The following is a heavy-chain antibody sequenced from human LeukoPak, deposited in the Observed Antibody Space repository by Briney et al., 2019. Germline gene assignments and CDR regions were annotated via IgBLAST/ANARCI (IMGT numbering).Heavy chain of an antibody. V-gene: IGHV4-30-2*01. D-gene: IGHD3-3*01. J-gene: IGHJ4*02. CDR2: IYHSGST. Sequence: TLSLTCAVSGGSISSGGYSWSWIRQPPGKGLEWIGYIYHSGSTYYNPSLKSRVTISVDRSKNQFSLKLSSVTAADTAVYYCARGPPSYDFWSGYSAAWDYWGQGTLVTVSS. CDR3: ARGPPSYDFWSGYSAAWDY. CDR1: GGSISSGGYS.